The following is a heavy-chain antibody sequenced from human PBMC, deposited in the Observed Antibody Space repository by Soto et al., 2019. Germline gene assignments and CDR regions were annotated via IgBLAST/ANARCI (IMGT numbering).Heavy chain of an antibody. J-gene: IGHJ6*02. CDR3: AKEARYCSSTSCYTRYYYYGMDV. V-gene: IGHV3-23*01. CDR1: GFTFISYA. D-gene: IGHD2-2*02. CDR2: ISGSGGST. Sequence: PWGSLRLSCAASGFTFISYAIIFFRHSPFKWLEWVSAISGSGGSTYYADSVKGRFTISRDNSKNTLYLQMNSLRAEDTAVYYCAKEARYCSSTSCYTRYYYYGMDVWGQGTTVTVSS.